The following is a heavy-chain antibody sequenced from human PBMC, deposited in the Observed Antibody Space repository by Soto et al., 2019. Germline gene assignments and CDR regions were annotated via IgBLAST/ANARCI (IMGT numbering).Heavy chain of an antibody. D-gene: IGHD2-15*01. CDR1: GYTFTSYY. Sequence: ASVKVSCKASGYTFTSYYMHWVRQAPGQGLEWMGIINPSGGSTSYAQKFQGRVTMTRDTSTSTVYMELSSLRSEDTAVYYCARDGSWPDYYYPYGTDVWGQGTTVTVSS. V-gene: IGHV1-46*01. CDR3: ARDGSWPDYYYPYGTDV. CDR2: INPSGGST. J-gene: IGHJ6*02.